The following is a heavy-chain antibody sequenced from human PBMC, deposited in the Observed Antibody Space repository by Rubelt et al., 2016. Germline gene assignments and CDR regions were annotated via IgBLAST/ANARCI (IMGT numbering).Heavy chain of an antibody. V-gene: IGHV3-23*01. D-gene: IGHD1-1*01. J-gene: IGHJ4*02. CDR3: AKDEVCNDGVFAFDR. CDR2: ISDNGVII. Sequence: EVQLLESGGGLVQPGGSLRLSCAASGFTFSNYDMNWVRQAPGKGLECVSTISDNGVIIYYADSVKGRFTISRDNSKNTLYLQMNILTVEDTSLYYCAKDEVCNDGVFAFDRWGQGTLVTVSS. CDR1: GFTFSNYD.